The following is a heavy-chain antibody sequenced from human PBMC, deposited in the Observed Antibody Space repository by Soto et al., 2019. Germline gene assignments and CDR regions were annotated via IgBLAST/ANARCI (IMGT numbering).Heavy chain of an antibody. D-gene: IGHD1-26*01. CDR2: ISGSGDST. J-gene: IGHJ4*02. Sequence: EVQLLESGGGLVQPGGSLRLSCAASGFTFSSYAMRWVRQAPVKGLEWVSAISGSGDSTYYADSVKGRFTISRDNSKNTRYLQMNSLRAEDTAVYYCARRGSGSDYDYWGQGTLVTVSS. CDR1: GFTFSSYA. CDR3: ARRGSGSDYDY. V-gene: IGHV3-23*01.